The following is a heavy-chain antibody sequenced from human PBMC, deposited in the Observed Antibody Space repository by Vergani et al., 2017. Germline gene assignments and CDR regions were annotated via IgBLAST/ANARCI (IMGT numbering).Heavy chain of an antibody. CDR2: IDEYGNRA. CDR3: VRTEYCTGIACNTRFDS. Sequence: EVQLVESGGGSVQSGGSLRLSCVASGFSFNTYWMHWVRQVPGKGLMWVARIDEYGNRATYGAFETGRFTISRDNAKNTVFLQMNQLRADDAGVYYCVRTEYCTGIACNTRFDSWGQGALVTVSS. J-gene: IGHJ5*01. V-gene: IGHV3-74*03. D-gene: IGHD2-8*02. CDR1: GFSFNTYW.